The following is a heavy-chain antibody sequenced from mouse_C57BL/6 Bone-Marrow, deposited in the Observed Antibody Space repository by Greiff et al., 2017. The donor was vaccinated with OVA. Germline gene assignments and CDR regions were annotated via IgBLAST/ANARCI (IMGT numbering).Heavy chain of an antibody. Sequence: QVQLQQPGPELVQPGASVKLSCKASGYTFTSYWMHWVKQRPGQGLEWLGHINPSNGGTKYNEKFKSKATLTVDKSSSTAYMQLSSLTSEDSAVYYGARFNDYGGDWFAYWDQGTLVTVSA. D-gene: IGHD2-4*01. V-gene: IGHV1-53*01. J-gene: IGHJ3*01. CDR3: ARFNDYGGDWFAY. CDR2: INPSNGGT. CDR1: GYTFTSYW.